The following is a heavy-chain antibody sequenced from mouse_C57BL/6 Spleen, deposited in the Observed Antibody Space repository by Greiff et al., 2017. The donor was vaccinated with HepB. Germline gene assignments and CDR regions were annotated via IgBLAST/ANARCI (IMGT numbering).Heavy chain of an antibody. CDR1: GYTFTSYW. J-gene: IGHJ4*01. D-gene: IGHD1-1*01. V-gene: IGHV1-7*01. Sequence: QVQLKQSGAELAKPGASVKLSCKASGYTFTSYWMHWVKQRPGQGLEWIGYINPSSGYTKYNQKFKDKATLTADKSSSTAYMQLSSLTYEDSAVYYCARYYYGSSHAMDYWGQGTSVTVSS. CDR3: ARYYYGSSHAMDY. CDR2: INPSSGYT.